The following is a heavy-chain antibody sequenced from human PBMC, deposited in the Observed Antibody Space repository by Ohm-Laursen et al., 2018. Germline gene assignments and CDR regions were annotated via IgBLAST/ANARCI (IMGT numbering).Heavy chain of an antibody. D-gene: IGHD2/OR15-2a*01. CDR1: GFTFNTYG. CDR2: ITHAGFV. CDR3: AAGDNTYHPPH. J-gene: IGHJ4*02. V-gene: IGHV3-21*03. Sequence: SLRLSRTASGFTFNTYGLNWVRQAPGRGLECVASITHAGFVYYEDSLRGRFTISRDNARNSLHLQMNNLRTEDTGVYYCAAGDNTYHPPHWGQGTLVTVSS.